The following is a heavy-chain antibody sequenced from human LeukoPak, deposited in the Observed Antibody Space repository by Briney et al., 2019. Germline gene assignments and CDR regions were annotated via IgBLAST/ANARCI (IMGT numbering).Heavy chain of an antibody. CDR2: IKPDGSEK. D-gene: IGHD5-24*01. CDR1: GFTFSNYW. CDR3: ARDGYNTIDY. J-gene: IGHJ4*02. Sequence: GGSLRLSCAASGFTFSNYWMRWVRQTPGKGLEWVANIKPDGSEKYHLDSAKGRFTISRDNVKNSLYLQMTGLRAEDTAVYYCARDGYNTIDYWGQGTLVTVSS. V-gene: IGHV3-7*05.